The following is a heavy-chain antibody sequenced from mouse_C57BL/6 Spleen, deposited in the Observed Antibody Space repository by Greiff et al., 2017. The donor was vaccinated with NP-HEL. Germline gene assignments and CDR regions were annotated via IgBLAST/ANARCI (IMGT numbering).Heavy chain of an antibody. CDR3: AREERDDIWYFDV. D-gene: IGHD2-12*01. CDR1: GYTFTSYW. J-gene: IGHJ1*03. V-gene: IGHV1-55*01. CDR2: IYPGSGST. Sequence: VQLQQSGAELVKPGASVKMSCKASGYTFTSYWITWVKQRPGQGLEWIGDIYPGSGSTNYNEKFKSKATLTVDTSSSTAYMQLSSLTSEDSAVYYCAREERDDIWYFDVWGTRTTVTVSS.